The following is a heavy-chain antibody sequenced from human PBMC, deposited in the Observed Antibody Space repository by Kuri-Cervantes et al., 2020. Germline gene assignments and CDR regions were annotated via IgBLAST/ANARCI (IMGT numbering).Heavy chain of an antibody. CDR2: IIPIFGTA. J-gene: IGHJ6*02. CDR3: ARDTAPSGVHYYYYYGMDV. Sequence: SVKVSCKASGGTFSSYAISWVRQAPGQGLEWMGGIIPIFGTANYAQKFQGRVTITADESTSTAYMELSSLRSEDTDVYYCARDTAPSGVHYYYYYGMDVWGQGTTVTVSS. D-gene: IGHD5-18*01. V-gene: IGHV1-69*13. CDR1: GGTFSSYA.